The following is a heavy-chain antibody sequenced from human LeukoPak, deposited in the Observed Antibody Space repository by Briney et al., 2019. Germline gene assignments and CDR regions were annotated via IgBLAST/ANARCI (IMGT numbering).Heavy chain of an antibody. CDR2: TYYRSKWYN. D-gene: IGHD6-19*01. CDR1: GDYVSSNSAA. V-gene: IGHV6-1*01. CDR3: ARGTPPSSVTIENAFDI. Sequence: SQTLSLTCAISGDYVSSNSAAWNWIRQSPSRGLEWLGRTYYRSKWYNNYAVSVKSRITINPDTSKNQFSLQLNSVTPEDTAVYYCARGTPPSSVTIENAFDIWGQGTMVTVSS. J-gene: IGHJ3*02.